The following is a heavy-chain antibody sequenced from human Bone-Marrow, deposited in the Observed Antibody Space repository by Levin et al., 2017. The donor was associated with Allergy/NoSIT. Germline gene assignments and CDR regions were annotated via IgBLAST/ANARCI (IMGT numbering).Heavy chain of an antibody. D-gene: IGHD6-13*01. CDR3: ARTRASAGKRMNDF. CDR1: GFSLTTEGMC. V-gene: IGHV2-70*01. Sequence: SGPTLVKPTQTLTLTCTFSGFSLTTEGMCVNWIRKSPGRALEWLALIDWEDDKHYTTSLKTRLTISKGTSKNQVVLTMTNVDPVDTATYYCARTRASAGKRMNDFWGQGTLVTVSS. J-gene: IGHJ4*02. CDR2: IDWEDDK.